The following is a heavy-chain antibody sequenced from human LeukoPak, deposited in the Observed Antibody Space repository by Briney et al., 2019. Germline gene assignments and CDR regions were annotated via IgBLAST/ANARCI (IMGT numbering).Heavy chain of an antibody. Sequence: SETLSLTCTVSGGFISSSSYYWGWIRQPPGKGLEWIGSIYYSGSTYYNPSLKSRVTISVDTSKNQFSLKLSSVTAADTAVYYCARLIRQQLVGYYFDYWGQGTLVTVSS. V-gene: IGHV4-39*01. D-gene: IGHD6-13*01. CDR2: IYYSGST. CDR3: ARLIRQQLVGYYFDY. J-gene: IGHJ4*02. CDR1: GGFISSSSYY.